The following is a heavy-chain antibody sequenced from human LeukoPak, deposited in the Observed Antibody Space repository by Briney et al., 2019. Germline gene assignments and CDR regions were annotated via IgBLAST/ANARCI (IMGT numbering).Heavy chain of an antibody. J-gene: IGHJ6*03. CDR2: IYYSGST. V-gene: IGHV4-39*07. CDR3: AREEEGVTGSSYYYYYMDV. CDR1: GGSISSSSYY. Sequence: PSETLSLTCTVSGGSISSSSYYWGWIRQPPGKGLEWIGSIYYSGSTYYNPSLKSRVTISVDTSNNQFSLKLSSVTAADTAVYYCAREEEGVTGSSYYYYYMDVWGKGTTVTISS. D-gene: IGHD2-21*02.